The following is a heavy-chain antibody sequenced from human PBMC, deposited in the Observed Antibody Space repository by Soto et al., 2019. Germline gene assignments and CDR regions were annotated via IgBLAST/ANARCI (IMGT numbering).Heavy chain of an antibody. CDR1: GYTFTAYY. CDR3: ATEDYGAYDF. CDR2: VDPRSGVT. D-gene: IGHD3-10*01. Sequence: QAQLVQSGAEVKKPGASVKVSCKVFGYTFTAYYIHWVRQAPGQGLECMGWVDPRSGVTNYAQRFQGRVMMTRDTSISTVYMELSGLTSDETALYYCATEDYGAYDFWGQETLVNVYS. J-gene: IGHJ4*02. V-gene: IGHV1-2*02.